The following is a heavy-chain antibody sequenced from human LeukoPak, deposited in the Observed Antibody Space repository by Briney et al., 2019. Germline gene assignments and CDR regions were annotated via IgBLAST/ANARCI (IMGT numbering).Heavy chain of an antibody. V-gene: IGHV3-48*02. CDR3: ARLYYYDSSGYYYWDY. Sequence: GGSLRLSCAASGFTFSSYSMNWVRQAPGRGLEWVSYISSSSSTIYYADSVKGRFTISRDNAKNSLYLQMNSLRDEDTAVYYCARLYYYDSSGYYYWDYWGQGTLVTVSS. J-gene: IGHJ4*02. CDR2: ISSSSSTI. CDR1: GFTFSSYS. D-gene: IGHD3-22*01.